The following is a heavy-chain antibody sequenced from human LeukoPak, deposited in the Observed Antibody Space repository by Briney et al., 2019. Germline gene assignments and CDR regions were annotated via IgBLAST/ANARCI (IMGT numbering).Heavy chain of an antibody. D-gene: IGHD3-22*01. CDR3: AKDSGNRYYYDSKRAFDI. CDR1: GFTFDDYA. J-gene: IGHJ3*02. Sequence: GRSLRLSCAASGFTFDDYAMHWVRQAPGKGLEWVSGTSWTSGSIGYADSVKGRFTISRDNAKNSLYLQMNSLRAEDTALYYCAKDSGNRYYYDSKRAFDIWGQGTMVTVSS. V-gene: IGHV3-9*01. CDR2: TSWTSGSI.